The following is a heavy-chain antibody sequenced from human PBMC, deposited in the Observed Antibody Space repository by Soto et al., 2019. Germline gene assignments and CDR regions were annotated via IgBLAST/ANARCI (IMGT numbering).Heavy chain of an antibody. CDR3: ARDMPYAAGSLAGCDY. CDR2: IYHSGTT. J-gene: IGHJ4*02. V-gene: IGHV4-59*01. D-gene: IGHD1-26*01. Sequence: LXLTFTFSGDSITGSYWSWIRQPPGKTLEWIGYIYHSGTTTYNPSLKSRVSISVDTSKNQFSLRLTSVIAADTAVYYCARDMPYAAGSLAGCDYWGQGILVTVYS. CDR1: GDSITGSY.